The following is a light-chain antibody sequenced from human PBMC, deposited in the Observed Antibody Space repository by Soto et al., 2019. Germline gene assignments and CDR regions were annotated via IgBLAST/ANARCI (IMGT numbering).Light chain of an antibody. CDR2: AAS. Sequence: EIVLTQSPGTLSLSPGERATLSCRASQSVSSYYLAWYQQKPGQAPRLLIYAASSRATGIPDRFSGGGSGTDFTLTISRLEPEDFAVYHCQQYSSSPRTFGQGTRLEI. CDR1: QSVSSYY. V-gene: IGKV3-20*01. J-gene: IGKJ5*01. CDR3: QQYSSSPRT.